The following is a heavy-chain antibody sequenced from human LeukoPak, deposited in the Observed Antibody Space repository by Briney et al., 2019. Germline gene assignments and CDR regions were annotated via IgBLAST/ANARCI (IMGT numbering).Heavy chain of an antibody. J-gene: IGHJ4*02. Sequence: GGSLRLSCAASGFTFTNFAMKWVRQAPGKGLEWVADISGGGEHTFYADSVKGRFTISRDNSKDTLHLQMSILRPEDTALYYCASGPYSSSYFASWGQGTMVTVSS. CDR2: ISGGGEHT. CDR1: GFTFTNFA. CDR3: ASGPYSSSYFAS. V-gene: IGHV3-23*01. D-gene: IGHD6-13*01.